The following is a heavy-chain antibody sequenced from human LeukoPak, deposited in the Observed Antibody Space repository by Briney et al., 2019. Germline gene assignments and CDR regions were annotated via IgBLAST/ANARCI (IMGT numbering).Heavy chain of an antibody. V-gene: IGHV3-23*01. CDR3: AKAEWELPPYYFDY. CDR2: ISGSGGST. D-gene: IGHD1-26*01. J-gene: IGHJ4*02. CDR1: GFTFSSYA. Sequence: PGVSLRLSCAASGFTFSSYAMSWVRQAPGKGLEWVSAISGSGGSTYYADSVKGRFTISRDNSKNALYLQMNSLRAEDTAVYYCAKAEWELPPYYFDYWGQGTLVTVSS.